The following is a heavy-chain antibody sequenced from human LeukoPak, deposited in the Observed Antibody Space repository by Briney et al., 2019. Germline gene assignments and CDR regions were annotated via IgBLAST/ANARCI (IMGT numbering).Heavy chain of an antibody. V-gene: IGHV1-2*02. CDR1: GYTFTGYY. CDR3: ARDDSGSYYFDY. D-gene: IGHD1-26*01. J-gene: IGHJ4*02. CDR2: INPNSGGT. Sequence: ASVKVSCKASGYTFTGYYMHWVRQAPGQGLEWMGWINPNSGGTNYAQKFQSRVTMTRDTSISTAYMELSRLRSDDTAVYCCARDDSGSYYFDYWGQGTLVTVSS.